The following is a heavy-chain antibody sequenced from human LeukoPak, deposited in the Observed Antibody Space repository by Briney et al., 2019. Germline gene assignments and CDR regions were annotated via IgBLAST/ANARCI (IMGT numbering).Heavy chain of an antibody. CDR2: ISGSGGST. V-gene: IGHV3-23*01. CDR3: AKDLYPDIVATIGYYYGMDV. Sequence: GGSLRLSCAASGFTFSSYAMSWVRQAPGKGLEGVSAISGSGGSTYYADPVKGRFTISRDNSKNTLYLQMNSLRAEDTAVYYCAKDLYPDIVATIGYYYGMDVWGQGTTVTVSS. CDR1: GFTFSSYA. J-gene: IGHJ6*02. D-gene: IGHD5-12*01.